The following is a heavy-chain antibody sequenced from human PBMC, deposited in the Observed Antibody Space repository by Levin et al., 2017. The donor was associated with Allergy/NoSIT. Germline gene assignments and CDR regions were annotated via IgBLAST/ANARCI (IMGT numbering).Heavy chain of an antibody. CDR2: ISYDGSNK. CDR3: ARDPALSGIAVAGADY. Sequence: GGSLRLSCAASGFTFSTFTMHWVRQAPGKGLEWVAVISYDGSNKYYADSVKGRFTISRDNSKNTLYLQMNSLIAEDTAVYYCARDPALSGIAVAGADYWGQGTLVTVSS. J-gene: IGHJ4*02. CDR1: GFTFSTFT. V-gene: IGHV3-30-3*01. D-gene: IGHD6-13*01.